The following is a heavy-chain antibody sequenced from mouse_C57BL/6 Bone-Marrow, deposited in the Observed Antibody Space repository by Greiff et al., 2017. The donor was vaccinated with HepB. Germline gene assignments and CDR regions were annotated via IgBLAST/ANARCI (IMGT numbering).Heavy chain of an antibody. CDR3: ARSRSLWYFDD. J-gene: IGHJ1*03. CDR1: GYTFTSYW. V-gene: IGHV1-64*01. Sequence: QVQLQQPGAELVKPGASVKLSCKASGYTFTSYWMHWVKQRPGQGLEWIGMIHPNSGSTNYNEKFKSKATLTVDKSSSTAYMQLSSLTSEDSAVYYCARSRSLWYFDDWGTGTTVTVSS. CDR2: IHPNSGST.